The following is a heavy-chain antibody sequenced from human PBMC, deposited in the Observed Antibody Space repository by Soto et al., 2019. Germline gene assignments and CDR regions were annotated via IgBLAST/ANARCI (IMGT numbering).Heavy chain of an antibody. D-gene: IGHD3-3*01. Sequence: PGGSLRLSCAASGFTFSSYSMNWVRQAPGKGLEWVSSISSSSSYIYYADSVKGRFTISRDNAKNSLYLQMNSLRAEDTAVYYCARVPHYDFWSGYYPGNYYYMDVWGKGTTVTVSS. CDR1: GFTFSSYS. J-gene: IGHJ6*03. CDR3: ARVPHYDFWSGYYPGNYYYMDV. V-gene: IGHV3-21*01. CDR2: ISSSSSYI.